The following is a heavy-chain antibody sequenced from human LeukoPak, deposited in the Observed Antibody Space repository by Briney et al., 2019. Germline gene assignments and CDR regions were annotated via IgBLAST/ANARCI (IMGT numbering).Heavy chain of an antibody. V-gene: IGHV3-7*01. CDR3: ARDTYYDSSGTYYFDY. Sequence: GGSLRLSCAASGFTFSSYCMSWVRQAPGKGLEWVANIEQDGSETYYVDPVKGRFTISRDNAKNSLYLQMNSLRAEDTAVYYCARDTYYDSSGTYYFDYWGQGTLVTVSS. J-gene: IGHJ4*02. D-gene: IGHD3-22*01. CDR2: IEQDGSET. CDR1: GFTFSSYC.